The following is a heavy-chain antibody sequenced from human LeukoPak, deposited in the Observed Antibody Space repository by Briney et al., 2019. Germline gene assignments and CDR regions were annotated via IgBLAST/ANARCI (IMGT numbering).Heavy chain of an antibody. V-gene: IGHV1-18*01. CDR1: GYTFTIYG. D-gene: IGHD4-17*01. Sequence: ASVTVSFKASGYTFTIYGISWVRQAPGQGLGWMGWISVYNGNTNYSQKLQGRVTMTTDTSTRTVYMEVRSLRSDDTAVYYCARGKGNYGDPASFDYWGQGTLVTVSS. CDR2: ISVYNGNT. J-gene: IGHJ4*02. CDR3: ARGKGNYGDPASFDY.